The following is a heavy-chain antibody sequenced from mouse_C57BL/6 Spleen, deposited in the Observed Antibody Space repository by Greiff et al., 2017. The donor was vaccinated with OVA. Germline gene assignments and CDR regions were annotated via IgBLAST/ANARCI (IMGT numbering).Heavy chain of an antibody. CDR3: ARSPLMATVVSYWYCDV. V-gene: IGHV1-64*01. Sequence: QVQLQQPVAELVKPGASVKLSCKASGYTFTSYWMHWVKQRPGQGLEWIGMIHPNSGSTNYNKKFQSKATLTVDKSSSTAYMQLSSLTSEDSAVYYCARSPLMATVVSYWYCDVWGTGTTVTVSS. J-gene: IGHJ1*03. D-gene: IGHD1-1*01. CDR2: IHPNSGST. CDR1: GYTFTSYW.